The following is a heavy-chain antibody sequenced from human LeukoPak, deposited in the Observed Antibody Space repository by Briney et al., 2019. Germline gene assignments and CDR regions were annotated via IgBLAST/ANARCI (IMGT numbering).Heavy chain of an antibody. J-gene: IGHJ4*02. V-gene: IGHV1-3*01. CDR3: ARDAAAYCGGDCNLDY. Sequence: PKASVKVSCKASGYTFTSYAMHWVRQAPGQRLEWMGWINAGNGNTKYSQKFQGRVTITRDTSASTAYMELSSLRSEDTAVYYCARDAAAYCGGDCNLDYWGQGTLVTVSS. CDR2: INAGNGNT. D-gene: IGHD2-21*02. CDR1: GYTFTSYA.